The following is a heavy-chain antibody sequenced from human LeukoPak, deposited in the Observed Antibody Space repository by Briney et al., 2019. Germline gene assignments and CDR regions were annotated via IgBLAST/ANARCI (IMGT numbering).Heavy chain of an antibody. CDR3: ARCKPTYYDSSGYPAFDI. Sequence: GGSLRLSCAASGFTFDDYAMHWVRQAPGKGLEWVSSISSSSSYIYYADSVKGRFTISRDNAKNSLYLQMNSLRAEDTAVYYCARCKPTYYDSSGYPAFDIWGQGTMVTVSS. D-gene: IGHD3-22*01. J-gene: IGHJ3*02. CDR2: ISSSSSYI. V-gene: IGHV3-21*01. CDR1: GFTFDDYA.